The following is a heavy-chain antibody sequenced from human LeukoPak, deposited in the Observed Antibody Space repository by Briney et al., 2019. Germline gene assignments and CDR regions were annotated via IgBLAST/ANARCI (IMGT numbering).Heavy chain of an antibody. J-gene: IGHJ4*02. CDR3: ARDVGSGSYGFDY. D-gene: IGHD3-10*01. CDR2: IYYSGST. Sequence: SETLSLTCTVSGVSISSSSYYWGWIRQPPGKGLEWIGSIYYSGSTYYNPSLKSRVTIPVDTSKNQFSLKLSSVTAADTAVYYCARDVGSGSYGFDYWGQGTLVTVSS. V-gene: IGHV4-39*07. CDR1: GVSISSSSYY.